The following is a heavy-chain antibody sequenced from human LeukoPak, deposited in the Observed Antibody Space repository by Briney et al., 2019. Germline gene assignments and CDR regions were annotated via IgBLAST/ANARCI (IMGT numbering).Heavy chain of an antibody. CDR2: IDHTGST. CDR1: GDSISIYY. D-gene: IGHD1-7*01. Sequence: SETLSLTCSVSGDSISIYYWNWIRQPPGKGLEWIGYIDHTGSTNYNPSLNSRVTISVDTSKNQFSLKLTSVTAADTAVYYCARGTSVRDWFDAWGQGTLVTVSS. CDR3: ARGTSVRDWFDA. V-gene: IGHV4-59*01. J-gene: IGHJ5*02.